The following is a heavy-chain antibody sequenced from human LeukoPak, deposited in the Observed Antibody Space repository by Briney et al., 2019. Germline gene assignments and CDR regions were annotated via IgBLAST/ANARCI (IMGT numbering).Heavy chain of an antibody. D-gene: IGHD2-2*01. V-gene: IGHV3-23*01. CDR3: AKPDPGSYCSSISCYPYYYYYYMDV. CDR1: GFTFSSYA. CDR2: ISGSGGST. Sequence: GGSLRLSCAASGFTFSSYAMSWVRQAPGKGLEWVSAISGSGGSTYYADSVKGRFTISRDNSKNTLYLQMNSLRAEDTAVYYCAKPDPGSYCSSISCYPYYYYYYMDVWGKGTTVTVSS. J-gene: IGHJ6*03.